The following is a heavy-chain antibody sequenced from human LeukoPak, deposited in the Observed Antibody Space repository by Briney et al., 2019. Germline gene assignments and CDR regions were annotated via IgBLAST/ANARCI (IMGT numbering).Heavy chain of an antibody. Sequence: SVKDSCKSSGGTFSSTGISWVRQAPGQGLEWMGGIIPTLGVGNYARKFQDRVTITADESTTTEYLELSSLKSEDTAVYYCARRPDASGYDYEFWGQGTQVTVSS. D-gene: IGHD6-25*01. CDR3: ARRPDASGYDYEF. V-gene: IGHV1-69*10. J-gene: IGHJ4*02. CDR2: IIPTLGVG. CDR1: GGTFSSTG.